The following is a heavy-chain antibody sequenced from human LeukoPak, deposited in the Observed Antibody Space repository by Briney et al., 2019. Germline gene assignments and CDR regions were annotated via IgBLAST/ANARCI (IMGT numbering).Heavy chain of an antibody. D-gene: IGHD6-13*01. V-gene: IGHV4-59*08. CDR3: ARQSPAAAGQGLDY. Sequence: PSETLSLTCTVSGGSITNYFWSWIRQPPGKGLEWIGYVYYSGGTNYNPSLKSRVTISVDTSKNQFSLKLTPVTAADTAVYYCARQSPAAAGQGLDYWGQGALVTVSS. CDR1: GGSITNYF. CDR2: VYYSGGT. J-gene: IGHJ4*02.